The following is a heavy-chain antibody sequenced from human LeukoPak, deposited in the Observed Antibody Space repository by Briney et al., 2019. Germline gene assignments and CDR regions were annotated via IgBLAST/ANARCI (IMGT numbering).Heavy chain of an antibody. Sequence: GGSLRLSCAASGFTFSSYGMHWVRQAPGKGLEWVAFIRYDGSNKYYADSVKGRFTISRDNSKNTLYLQMNSLRAEDTAVYYCALPSPRYCSNTSCYELDYWGQGTLVTVSS. CDR2: IRYDGSNK. CDR3: ALPSPRYCSNTSCYELDY. V-gene: IGHV3-30*02. CDR1: GFTFSSYG. J-gene: IGHJ4*02. D-gene: IGHD2-2*01.